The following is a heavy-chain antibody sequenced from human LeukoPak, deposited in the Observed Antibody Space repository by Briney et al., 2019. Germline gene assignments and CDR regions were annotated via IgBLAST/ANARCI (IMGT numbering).Heavy chain of an antibody. CDR2: INSDGSRT. CDR1: GCTFSSYW. J-gene: IGHJ4*02. V-gene: IGHV3-74*01. D-gene: IGHD3-22*01. CDR3: AREHDSSCYYEMDF. Sequence: GGSLRLSCAASGCTFSSYWMYWVRNAPGQGLGLVSRINSDGSRTTYADSVKGRFTISSDNTKNTLYLQMNRLSAEDTAVYYCAREHDSSCYYEMDFWGQGNLVNVS.